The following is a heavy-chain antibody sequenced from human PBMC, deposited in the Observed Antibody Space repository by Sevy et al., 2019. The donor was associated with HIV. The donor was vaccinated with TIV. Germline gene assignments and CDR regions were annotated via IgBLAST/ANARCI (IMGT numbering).Heavy chain of an antibody. V-gene: IGHV3-11*01. CDR1: GFTFSDYY. J-gene: IGHJ4*02. D-gene: IGHD6-19*01. CDR2: ISGGGSTI. CDR3: ARVLGGWASYFDY. Sequence: GGSLRLSCAASGFTFSDYYMSWIRQAPGKGLEWVSCISGGGSTIYYADSVKGRFTISRDNAKNSLYLQMNSLRAEDTAVYYCARVLGGWASYFDYWGQGTLVTVSS.